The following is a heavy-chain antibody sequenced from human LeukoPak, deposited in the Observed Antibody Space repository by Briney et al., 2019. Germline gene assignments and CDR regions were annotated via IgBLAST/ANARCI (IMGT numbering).Heavy chain of an antibody. CDR3: AKRGCDTATCPYYFDY. CDR2: IGSGGSGGT. V-gene: IGHV3-23*01. D-gene: IGHD2-21*01. J-gene: IGHJ4*02. Sequence: PGGSLRLSCAASGFTFSSYSMSWVRQVPGKGLEWVSVIGSGGSGGTSYADSVRGRFTMSRDDSKNTLFLQMNSLRAEDTAVYYCAKRGCDTATCPYYFDYWGRGTLVTVSS. CDR1: GFTFSSYS.